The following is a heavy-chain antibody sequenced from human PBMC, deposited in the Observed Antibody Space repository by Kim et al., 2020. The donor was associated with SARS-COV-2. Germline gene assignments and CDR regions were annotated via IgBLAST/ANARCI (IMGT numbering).Heavy chain of an antibody. J-gene: IGHJ4*02. CDR2: IIPIFGPA. V-gene: IGHV1-69*13. D-gene: IGHD3-10*01. CDR1: GGTFSSYT. Sequence: SVKVSCKASGGTFSSYTFTWVRQAPGQGLEWMGGIIPIFGPAKYAQRFQDRVTITADESTKTAYMELRSLRSEDTAVYFCARDTMTGSGSYKYWGQGT. CDR3: ARDTMTGSGSYKY.